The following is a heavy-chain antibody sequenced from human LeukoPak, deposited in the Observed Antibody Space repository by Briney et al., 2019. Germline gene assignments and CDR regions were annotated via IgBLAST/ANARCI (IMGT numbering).Heavy chain of an antibody. CDR2: MNPNSGNT. CDR1: GYTFTSYD. V-gene: IGHV1-8*01. J-gene: IGHJ3*02. D-gene: IGHD3-22*01. CDR3: ARRWNYYYDSSGYYDAFDT. Sequence: ASVKVSCKASGYTFTSYDINWVRQATGQGLEWMGWMNPNSGNTGYAQKFQGRVTMTRNTSISTAYMELSSLRSEDTAVYYCARRWNYYYDSSGYYDAFDTWGQGTMVTVSS.